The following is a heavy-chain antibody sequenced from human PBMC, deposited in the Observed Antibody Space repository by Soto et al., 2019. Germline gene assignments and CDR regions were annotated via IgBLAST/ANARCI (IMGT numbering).Heavy chain of an antibody. CDR2: ISYDGSNT. Sequence: QVQLVESGGGVVQPGRSLRLSCAASGFTFSSYGMHWVRQAPGKGLEWVAVISYDGSNTYYADSVKGRFTISRDNSKNTLYLQMNSLRAEDTAVYYCASGLWSAAAGTPPPFDYWGQGTLVTVAS. J-gene: IGHJ4*02. V-gene: IGHV3-30*03. CDR1: GFTFSSYG. CDR3: ASGLWSAAAGTPPPFDY. D-gene: IGHD6-13*01.